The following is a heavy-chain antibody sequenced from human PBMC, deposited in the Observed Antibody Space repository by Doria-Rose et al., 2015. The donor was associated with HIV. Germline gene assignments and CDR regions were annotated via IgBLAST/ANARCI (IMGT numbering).Heavy chain of an antibody. D-gene: IGHD1-26*01. CDR1: GYTFTGYY. CDR3: ARSHPTTSYALDI. V-gene: IGHV1-2*02. Sequence: ASVKVSCKASGYTFTGYYMHWVRQAPGQGLEWMGWINPNSGGTNYAQKFQGRVTMTRDTSISTAYMELSRLRSDDTAVYYCARSHPTTSYALDIWGQGTMVTVSS. J-gene: IGHJ3*02. CDR2: INPNSGGT.